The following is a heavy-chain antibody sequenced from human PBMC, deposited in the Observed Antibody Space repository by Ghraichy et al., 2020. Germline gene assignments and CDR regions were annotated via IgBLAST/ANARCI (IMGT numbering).Heavy chain of an antibody. CDR1: GFTFSSYS. CDR2: ISSSSSYI. V-gene: IGHV3-21*01. J-gene: IGHJ3*02. D-gene: IGHD2-2*01. Sequence: GGSLRLSCAASGFTFSSYSMNWVRQAPGKGLEWVSSISSSSSYIYYADSVKGRFTISRDNAKNSLYLQMNSLRAEDTAVYYCAREPLGYCSSTSCYWELSGAFDIWGQGTMVTVSS. CDR3: AREPLGYCSSTSCYWELSGAFDI.